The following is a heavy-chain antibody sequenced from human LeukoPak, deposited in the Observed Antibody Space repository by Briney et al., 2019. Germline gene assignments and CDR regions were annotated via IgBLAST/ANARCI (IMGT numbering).Heavy chain of an antibody. CDR2: IYTSGST. Sequence: SETLSLTCTVSGGSISSGSYYWSWIRQPAGKGLEWIGRIYTSGSTNYNPSLKSRVTISVDTSKNQFSLKLSSVTAADMAVYYCARERDDFWSGYYPNDYWGQGTLVTVSS. V-gene: IGHV4-61*02. J-gene: IGHJ4*02. CDR1: GGSISSGSYY. D-gene: IGHD3-3*01. CDR3: ARERDDFWSGYYPNDY.